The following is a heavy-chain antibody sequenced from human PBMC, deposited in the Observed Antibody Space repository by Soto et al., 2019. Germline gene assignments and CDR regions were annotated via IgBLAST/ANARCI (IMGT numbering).Heavy chain of an antibody. V-gene: IGHV4-30-4*01. Sequence: SETLSLTCSVSGDSISTVDYFWAWIRQPPGQALEYIGYIYKSTTTYYNPSFESRVAVSLDTSKSQFSLTVTSVTAADTAVYFCARGRYCLTGRCFPNWFDSWGQGTLVTVSS. CDR3: ARGRYCLTGRCFPNWFDS. CDR1: GDSISTVDYF. D-gene: IGHD2-15*01. J-gene: IGHJ5*01. CDR2: IYKSTTT.